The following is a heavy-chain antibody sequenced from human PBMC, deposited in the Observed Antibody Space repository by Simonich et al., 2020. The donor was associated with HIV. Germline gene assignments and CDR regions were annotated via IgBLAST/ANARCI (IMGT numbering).Heavy chain of an antibody. V-gene: IGHV4-34*01. CDR2: INHRGST. CDR1: GGSFSGYY. D-gene: IGHD6-6*01. CDR3: ASPRMVAARPFDY. J-gene: IGHJ4*02. Sequence: QVQLQQWGAGLLKPSETLSLTCAVYGGSFSGYYWSWIRQPPGKGLEGIGEINHRGSTNYHPSPKRRVTISVDTSKNQFSLKLSSVTAADTAVYYCASPRMVAARPFDYWGQGTLVTVSS.